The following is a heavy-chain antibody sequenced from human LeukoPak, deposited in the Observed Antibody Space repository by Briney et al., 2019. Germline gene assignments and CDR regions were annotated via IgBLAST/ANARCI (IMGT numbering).Heavy chain of an antibody. D-gene: IGHD3-10*01. CDR3: ANRSGGLLWFGETKEYYFDY. Sequence: SQTLSLTCTVSGGSISSGSYYWSWIRQPAGKGLEWIGRIYTSGSTNYNPSLKSRVTISVDTSKNQFSLKLSSVTAADTAVYYCANRSGGLLWFGETKEYYFDYWGQGTLVTVSS. V-gene: IGHV4-61*02. CDR2: IYTSGST. CDR1: GGSISSGSYY. J-gene: IGHJ4*02.